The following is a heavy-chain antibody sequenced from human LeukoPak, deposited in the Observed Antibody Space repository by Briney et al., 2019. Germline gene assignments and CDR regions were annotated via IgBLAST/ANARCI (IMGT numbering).Heavy chain of an antibody. CDR3: ATSFRAVNWFDP. J-gene: IGHJ5*02. CDR2: INPSGGST. CDR1: GGTFTRYY. D-gene: IGHD3-10*01. Sequence: VASVKVSGKASGGTFTRYYMNWVRQAPGQGLEWMGIINPSGGSTNYAQKFQGRVTMTRDTSTSTIYMEVSSLRSEDTAVYYCATSFRAVNWFDPWGQGTLVTVSS. V-gene: IGHV1-46*01.